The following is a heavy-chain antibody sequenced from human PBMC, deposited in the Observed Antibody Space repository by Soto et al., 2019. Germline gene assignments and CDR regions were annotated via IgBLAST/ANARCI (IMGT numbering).Heavy chain of an antibody. CDR1: GGSISSSSYY. V-gene: IGHV4-39*01. CDR3: ARRSWAVAGSREDWFDP. D-gene: IGHD6-19*01. Sequence: SETLSLTCTVSGGSISSSSYYWGWIRQPPGKGLEWIGSIYYSGITYYNPSLKSRVTISVDTSKNQFSLKLSSVTAADTAVYYCARRSWAVAGSREDWFDPWGQGTLVTVSS. J-gene: IGHJ5*02. CDR2: IYYSGIT.